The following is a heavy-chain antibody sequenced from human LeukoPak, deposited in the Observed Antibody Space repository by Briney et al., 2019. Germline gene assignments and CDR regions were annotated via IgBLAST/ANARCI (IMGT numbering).Heavy chain of an antibody. V-gene: IGHV3-33*01. Sequence: GGSLRLSCAASGFTFSSYGMHWVRQAPGKGLEWVAVIWYDGSNKYYPDSVQGRFTISRDNSKNTLYLQMSSLRVEDTAEYFCGRDPNGDYVGAFEFWGQGTKVAVSS. CDR2: IWYDGSNK. D-gene: IGHD3-16*01. J-gene: IGHJ3*01. CDR3: GRDPNGDYVGAFEF. CDR1: GFTFSSYG.